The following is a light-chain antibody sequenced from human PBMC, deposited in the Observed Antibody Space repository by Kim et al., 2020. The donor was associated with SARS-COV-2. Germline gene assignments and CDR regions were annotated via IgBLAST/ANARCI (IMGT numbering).Light chain of an antibody. CDR2: SNN. CDR1: SSNIGSNT. J-gene: IGLJ3*02. Sequence: QSVLTQPPSASGTPGQRATISCSGSSSNIGSNTVNWYQQLPGTAPKLLIYSNNQRPSGVPDRFSGSKSGTSASLAISGLQSEDEADYYCAAWDDSLNGFWVFGGGTQLTVL. CDR3: AAWDDSLNGFWV. V-gene: IGLV1-44*01.